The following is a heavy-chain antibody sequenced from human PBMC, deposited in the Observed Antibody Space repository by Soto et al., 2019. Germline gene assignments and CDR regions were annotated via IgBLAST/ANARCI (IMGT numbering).Heavy chain of an antibody. CDR1: GYSISSGYY. V-gene: IGHV4-38-2*02. CDR3: ARDPITGTTRWFDP. CDR2: IYHSGST. J-gene: IGHJ5*02. D-gene: IGHD1-7*01. Sequence: QVQLQESGPGLVKPSETLSLTCAVSGYSISSGYYWGWIRQPPGKGLDWIGSIYHSGSTYYNPSLKSRVTISVDTSKNQFSLKLSSVTAADTAVYYCARDPITGTTRWFDPWGQGTLVTVSS.